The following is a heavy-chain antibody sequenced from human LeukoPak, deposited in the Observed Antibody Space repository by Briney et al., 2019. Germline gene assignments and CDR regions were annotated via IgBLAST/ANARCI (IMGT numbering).Heavy chain of an antibody. V-gene: IGHV7-4-1*02. CDR1: GGTFSSYA. J-gene: IGHJ6*02. Sequence: ASVKVSCKASGGTFSSYAISWVRQAPGQGLEWMGWINTNTGNPTYAQGFTGRFVFSLDTSVSTAYLQISSLKAEDTAVYYCARDLSSHPYYDFWSGYFRGAYGMDVWGQGTTVTASS. CDR3: ARDLSSHPYYDFWSGYFRGAYGMDV. CDR2: INTNTGNP. D-gene: IGHD3-3*01.